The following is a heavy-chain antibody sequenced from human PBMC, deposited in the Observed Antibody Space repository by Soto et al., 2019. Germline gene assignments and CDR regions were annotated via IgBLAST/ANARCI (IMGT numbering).Heavy chain of an antibody. CDR2: IHPGGVKI. J-gene: IGHJ5*02. Sequence: QVQLVQSGAEVKKPGASVKVSCKAIGYSFTSHYMHWVRQAPGQGLVWMGTIHPGGVKIGYAQKVKGRVSMTKDTSTSTVYREFNSLTSEDTAVYYCARDQSWHDLVWSFDPWGQGTLVTVSS. D-gene: IGHD1-1*01. CDR1: GYSFTSHY. CDR3: ARDQSWHDLVWSFDP. V-gene: IGHV1-46*03.